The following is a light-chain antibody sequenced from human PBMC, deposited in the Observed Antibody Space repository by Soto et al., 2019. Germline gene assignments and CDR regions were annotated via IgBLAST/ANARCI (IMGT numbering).Light chain of an antibody. CDR2: DAS. J-gene: IGKJ4*01. Sequence: EIVLTQSPATLSLSPGERATLSCRASQYISTYLAWYQQKPGQAPRLLVYDASTRATGIPARFSGSGSGTDFTLAISSLEPEDFAVYYCQQRGTWPPLTFGGGTKVEIK. CDR3: QQRGTWPPLT. CDR1: QYISTY. V-gene: IGKV3-11*01.